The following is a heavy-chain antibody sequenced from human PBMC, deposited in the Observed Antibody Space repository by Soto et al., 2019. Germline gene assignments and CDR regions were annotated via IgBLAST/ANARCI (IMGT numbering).Heavy chain of an antibody. CDR2: IIPIFGTA. V-gene: IGHV1-69*06. D-gene: IGHD6-13*01. Sequence: SVKVSCKASGGTFSSYAISWVRQAPGQGLEWMGGIIPIFGTANYAQKFQGRVTITADKPTSTAYMELSSLRSEDTAVYYCASVGIAAAGNYYYYVMDVWGQGTTVIVSS. J-gene: IGHJ6*02. CDR1: GGTFSSYA. CDR3: ASVGIAAAGNYYYYVMDV.